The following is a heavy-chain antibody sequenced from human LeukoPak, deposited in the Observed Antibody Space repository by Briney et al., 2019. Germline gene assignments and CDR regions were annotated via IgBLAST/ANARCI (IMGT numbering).Heavy chain of an antibody. CDR1: GFTFSSYA. J-gene: IGHJ4*02. D-gene: IGHD3-22*01. CDR2: ISGSGSST. CDR3: AKDRRWLPHDY. V-gene: IGHV3-23*01. Sequence: PGGSLRLSCAASGFTFSSYAMSWVRQSPGKGLEWVSGISGSGSSTYYADSVKGRFTISRDNSKNTLYLQMNSLRAEDTAVYYCAKDRRWLPHDYWGKGTLVTVSS.